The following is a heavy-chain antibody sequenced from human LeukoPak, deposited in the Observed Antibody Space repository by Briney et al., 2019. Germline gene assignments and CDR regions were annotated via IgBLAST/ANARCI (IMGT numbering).Heavy chain of an antibody. D-gene: IGHD2-8*01. J-gene: IGHJ3*02. CDR3: ARGSGYCTNGVCSVDDI. V-gene: IGHV1-69*05. Sequence: SVKVSCKASGGTFSSYAISWVRQAPGQGLEWMGRIIPIFGTANYAQKFQGRVTITTDESTSTAYMGLSSLRSEDTAVYYCARGSGYCTNGVCSVDDIWGQGTMVTVSS. CDR2: IIPIFGTA. CDR1: GGTFSSYA.